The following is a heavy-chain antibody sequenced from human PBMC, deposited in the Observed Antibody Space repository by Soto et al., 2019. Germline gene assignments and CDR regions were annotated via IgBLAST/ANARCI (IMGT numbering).Heavy chain of an antibody. CDR3: AKVGYYDSSGYDPLAFDI. J-gene: IGHJ3*02. D-gene: IGHD3-22*01. CDR1: GFTFSSYA. V-gene: IGHV3-23*01. Sequence: PGGSLRLSCGASGFTFSSYAMSGVRQAPGKGLEWVSAISGSGGSTYYADSVKGRFTIPRDNSKNTLYLQMNSLRAEDTAVYYCAKVGYYDSSGYDPLAFDIWGQGTMVTVSS. CDR2: ISGSGGST.